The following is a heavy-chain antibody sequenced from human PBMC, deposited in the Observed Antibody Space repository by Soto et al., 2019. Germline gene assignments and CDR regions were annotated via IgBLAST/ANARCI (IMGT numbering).Heavy chain of an antibody. CDR1: GFTFSSYW. CDR2: INSDGSST. D-gene: IGHD1-26*01. V-gene: IGHV3-74*01. CDR3: AKETGRLTLYYYYGMDV. J-gene: IGHJ6*02. Sequence: GGSLRLSCAASGFTFSSYWMHWVRQAPGKGLVWVSRINSDGSSTYYADSVKGRFTISRDNSKNSLYLQMNSLRTEDTALYYCAKETGRLTLYYYYGMDVWGQGTTVTVSS.